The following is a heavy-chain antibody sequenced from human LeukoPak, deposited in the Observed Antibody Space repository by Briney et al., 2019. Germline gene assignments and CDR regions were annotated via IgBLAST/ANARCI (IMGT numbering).Heavy chain of an antibody. CDR3: AREGYSYGKHFDY. CDR2: INPSGGST. Sequence: ASVKVSCKASGYTFTSYYLHWVRQAPGQGLEWLGVINPSGGSTTYPQKFQGRVTMTRDTSTSTVYTELSSLTSEDTAVYYCAREGYSYGKHFDYWGQGTLVTVSS. D-gene: IGHD5-18*01. CDR1: GYTFTSYY. V-gene: IGHV1-46*01. J-gene: IGHJ4*02.